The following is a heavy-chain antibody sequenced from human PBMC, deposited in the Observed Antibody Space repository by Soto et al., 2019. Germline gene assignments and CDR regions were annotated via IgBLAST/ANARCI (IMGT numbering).Heavy chain of an antibody. CDR3: ARRSLGPSGRFDY. CDR1: GGTFSSYA. V-gene: IGHV1-69*13. CDR2: IIPIFGSA. Sequence: ASVKVSCKASGGTFSSYAISWVRQAPGQGLEWIGGIIPIFGSANYAQKFQGRVTITADESTSTADMELSSLRSEDTAVYYCARRSLGPSGRFDYWGQGTLVTVSS. D-gene: IGHD6-19*01. J-gene: IGHJ4*02.